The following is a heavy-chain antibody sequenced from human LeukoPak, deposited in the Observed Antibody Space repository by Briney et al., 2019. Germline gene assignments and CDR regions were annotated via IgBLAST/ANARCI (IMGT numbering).Heavy chain of an antibody. J-gene: IGHJ4*02. D-gene: IGHD3-22*01. CDR2: ISVGSNYI. CDR1: GYTFSSYS. Sequence: GGSLRLSCAASGYTFSSYSINWVRQAPGKGLEWVSSISVGSNYIYYADSVRGRFIISRDDARNSLYLQMDSLRGDDTAVYYCARLRRNSDRSGYYYYYDYWGQGTLVTVSS. CDR3: ARLRRNSDRSGYYYYYDY. V-gene: IGHV3-21*01.